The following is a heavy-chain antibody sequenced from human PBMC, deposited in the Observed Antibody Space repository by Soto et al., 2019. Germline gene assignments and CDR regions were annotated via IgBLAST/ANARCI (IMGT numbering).Heavy chain of an antibody. CDR2: IYYSGST. CDR1: GGSISSSSYY. J-gene: IGHJ4*02. CDR3: ASSIAAGSPNFDY. Sequence: SETLSLTCTVSGGSISSSSYYWGWIRQPPGKGLEWIGSIYYSGSTYYNPSLKSRVTIYVDTSKNQFSLKLSSVTAADTAVYYCASSIAAGSPNFDYWGQGTLVTVS. D-gene: IGHD6-13*01. V-gene: IGHV4-39*01.